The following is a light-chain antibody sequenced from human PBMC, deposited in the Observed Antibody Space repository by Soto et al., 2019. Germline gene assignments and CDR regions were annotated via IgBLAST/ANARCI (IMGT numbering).Light chain of an antibody. CDR2: SHD. Sequence: QAVVTQPPSASQTPGQRVTISCSGSRSNVGRNSVSWYQHVPGTAPKLLIYSHDQRPSGVPDRISASRSGTAASLAISGLRSVDEAFYYCAAWDDSLNAWVFGGGTKVTVL. V-gene: IGLV1-44*01. CDR3: AAWDDSLNAWV. CDR1: RSNVGRNS. J-gene: IGLJ3*02.